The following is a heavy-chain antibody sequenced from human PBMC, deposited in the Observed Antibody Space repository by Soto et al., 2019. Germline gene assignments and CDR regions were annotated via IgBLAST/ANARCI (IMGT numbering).Heavy chain of an antibody. J-gene: IGHJ4*02. D-gene: IGHD6-19*01. CDR2: INPTGGST. CDR1: GYTFTSYY. V-gene: IGHV1-46*03. Sequence: QVQLVQSGAEVKKPGASVKVSCKASGYTFTSYYIHWVRQAPGQGLEWVGIINPTGGSTSYPQKLRGRVSMTRDTSTSTVYMELSSLRSEDTALYYCARRHNSGWIDYWGQGTLVTVSS. CDR3: ARRHNSGWIDY.